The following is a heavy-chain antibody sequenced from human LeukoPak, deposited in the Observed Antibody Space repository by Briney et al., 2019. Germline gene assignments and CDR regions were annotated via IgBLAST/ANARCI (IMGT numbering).Heavy chain of an antibody. CDR2: ISGSGGST. Sequence: PGGTLRLSCAASGFTFSSYGMSWVRQAPGKGLEWVSAISGSGGSTYYADSVKGRFTISRDNSKNTLYLQMNSLRAEDTAVYYCAKDRSPYYYDSSGYGYFDYWGQGTLVTVSS. CDR1: GFTFSSYG. D-gene: IGHD3-22*01. V-gene: IGHV3-23*01. CDR3: AKDRSPYYYDSSGYGYFDY. J-gene: IGHJ4*02.